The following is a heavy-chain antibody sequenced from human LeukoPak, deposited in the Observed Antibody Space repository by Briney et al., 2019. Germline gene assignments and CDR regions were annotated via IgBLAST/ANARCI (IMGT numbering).Heavy chain of an antibody. Sequence: GESLKISCKGSGYTFTNYWIAWVRQMPGKGLEWMGMICPGDSDTRHSPSFQGQVTISADKSINTAYLQWSSLKASDTAMYFCARSVVVSPNWFDPWGQGTLVSVSS. D-gene: IGHD2-21*01. CDR2: ICPGDSDT. J-gene: IGHJ5*02. CDR3: ARSVVVSPNWFDP. V-gene: IGHV5-51*01. CDR1: GYTFTNYW.